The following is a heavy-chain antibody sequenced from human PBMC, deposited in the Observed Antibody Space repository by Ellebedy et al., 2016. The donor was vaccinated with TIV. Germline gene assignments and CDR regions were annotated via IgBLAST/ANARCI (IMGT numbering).Heavy chain of an antibody. CDR2: IKQDGSEK. Sequence: GESLKISCAASGFTFSDHYMDWFRLAPGKGLEWVANIKQDGSEKYYVDSVKGRFTISRDNAKNSLYLQMNSLRAEDTAVYYCARQTVATSVNDAFDIWGLGTVVTVSS. J-gene: IGHJ3*02. V-gene: IGHV3-7*01. CDR1: GFTFSDHY. CDR3: ARQTVATSVNDAFDI. D-gene: IGHD4-17*01.